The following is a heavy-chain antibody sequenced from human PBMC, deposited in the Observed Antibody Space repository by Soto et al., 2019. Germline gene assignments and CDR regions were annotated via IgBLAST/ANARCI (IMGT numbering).Heavy chain of an antibody. CDR3: AASCVACGGFNYYGMDV. V-gene: IGHV4-31*03. D-gene: IGHD2-21*01. J-gene: IGHJ6*02. CDR2: IYYSGTT. Sequence: QVQLQESGPGLVKPSQTLSLTCTVSGGSISSGGYYWYWIRQHPGKGLEWIGYIYYSGTTYYNPSLKVRDTISVDTSKNQFSLKLSSVTAADTAVYYCAASCVACGGFNYYGMDVWGQGTTVTVSS. CDR1: GGSISSGGYY.